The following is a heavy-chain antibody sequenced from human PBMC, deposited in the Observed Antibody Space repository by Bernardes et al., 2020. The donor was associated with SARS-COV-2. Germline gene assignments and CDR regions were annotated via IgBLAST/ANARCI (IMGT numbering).Heavy chain of an antibody. D-gene: IGHD3-22*01. Sequence: SETLSLTCTVSGGSISSYYWSWIRQPAGKGLEWIGRIYTSGSTNYNPSLKSRVTISVDTSKNQFSLKLSSVTAADTAVYYCARMSLGEYYYDSSGPTPYDAFDIWGQGTMVTVSS. J-gene: IGHJ3*02. V-gene: IGHV4-4*07. CDR2: IYTSGST. CDR1: GGSISSYY. CDR3: ARMSLGEYYYDSSGPTPYDAFDI.